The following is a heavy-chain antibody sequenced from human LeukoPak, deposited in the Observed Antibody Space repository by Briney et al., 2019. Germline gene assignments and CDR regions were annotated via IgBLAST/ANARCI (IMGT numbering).Heavy chain of an antibody. CDR1: GFTFSSYA. J-gene: IGHJ3*02. V-gene: IGHV3-30-3*01. D-gene: IGHD1-26*01. CDR2: ISYDGSNK. Sequence: PGRSLRLSCAASGFTFSSYAMHWVRQAPGKGLEWVAVISYDGSNKYYADSVKGRFTISRDNSKNTLYLQMNSLRAEDTAVYYCATVTIMGAPRAFDIWGQGTMVTVFS. CDR3: ATVTIMGAPRAFDI.